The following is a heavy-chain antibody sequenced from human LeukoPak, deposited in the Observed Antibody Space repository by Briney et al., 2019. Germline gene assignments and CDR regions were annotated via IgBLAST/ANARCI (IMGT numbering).Heavy chain of an antibody. CDR1: GFSFSNYG. CDR2: IWYDGSNK. V-gene: IGHV3-33*06. Sequence: PGGSLRLSCAASGFSFSNYGMHWVRQAPGKGLEWVAVIWYDGSNKYYADSVKGRFTISRDNSKNTLYVQMSSLRAEDTAVYYCAKEGIAAAGDFDYWGQGTLVTVSS. CDR3: AKEGIAAAGDFDY. J-gene: IGHJ4*02. D-gene: IGHD6-13*01.